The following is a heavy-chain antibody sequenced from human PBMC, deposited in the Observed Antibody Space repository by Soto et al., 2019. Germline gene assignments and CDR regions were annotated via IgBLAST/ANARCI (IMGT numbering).Heavy chain of an antibody. D-gene: IGHD3-9*01. CDR2: IYYSGST. J-gene: IGHJ4*02. CDR1: GGSISSYY. Sequence: SETLSLTCTVSGGSISSYYWSWIRQPPGKGLEWIGYIYYSGSTNYNPSLKSRVTISVDTSKNQFSLKLSSVTAADTAVYYCARQILTGYYTSSTFDYWGQGTLVTVSS. CDR3: ARQILTGYYTSSTFDY. V-gene: IGHV4-59*01.